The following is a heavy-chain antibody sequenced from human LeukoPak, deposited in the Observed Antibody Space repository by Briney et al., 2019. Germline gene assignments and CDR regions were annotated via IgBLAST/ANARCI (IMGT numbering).Heavy chain of an antibody. CDR1: DYSISSGYY. D-gene: IGHD3-10*01. CDR3: ARESGPFDY. J-gene: IGHJ4*02. CDR2: VYHSGNT. Sequence: PSETLSLTCTVSDYSISSGYYWGFIRQPPGKGLEWIGSVYHSGNTYYNPSLRSRVAMSVDTSKNQFSLRLSSVTAADTAVYYCARESGPFDYWGQGALVTVSS. V-gene: IGHV4-38-2*02.